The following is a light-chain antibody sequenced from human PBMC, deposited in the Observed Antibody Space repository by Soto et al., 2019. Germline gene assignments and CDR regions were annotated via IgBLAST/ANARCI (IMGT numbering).Light chain of an antibody. Sequence: DIQMTQSPSSLSASVGDRVTITCRASQSISSYLNWYQQKPGKAPKLLIYAASILQSGVPSRFSGSGSGTDFTLPISSLQPEDFATYYCQQSYSTPFTFGPGTKVDIK. CDR2: AAS. V-gene: IGKV1-39*01. CDR1: QSISSY. CDR3: QQSYSTPFT. J-gene: IGKJ3*01.